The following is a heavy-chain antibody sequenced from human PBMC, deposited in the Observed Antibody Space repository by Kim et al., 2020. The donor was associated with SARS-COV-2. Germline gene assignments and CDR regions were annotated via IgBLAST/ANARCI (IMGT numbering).Heavy chain of an antibody. CDR1: GYSFTSYW. D-gene: IGHD6-19*01. CDR3: ARQVAVAGRRVKVNYYYYGMDV. Sequence: GESLKISCKGSGYSFTSYWIGWVRQMPGKGLEWMGIIYPGDSDTRYSPSFQGQVTISADKSISTAYLQWSSLKASDTAMYYCARQVAVAGRRVKVNYYYYGMDVWGQGTTVTVSS. J-gene: IGHJ6*02. V-gene: IGHV5-51*01. CDR2: IYPGDSDT.